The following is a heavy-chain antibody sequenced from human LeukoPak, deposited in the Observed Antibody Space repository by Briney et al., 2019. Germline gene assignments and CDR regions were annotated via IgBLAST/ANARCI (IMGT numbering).Heavy chain of an antibody. D-gene: IGHD4-17*01. CDR3: ARGSTTAQRKDAFDI. Sequence: GSLRLSCAASGFTFSSYWMHWVRQAPGKGLVWVSRINSDGSSTSYADSVKGRFTISRDNAKNTLYLQMNSLGAEDMALYYCARGSTTAQRKDAFDIRGQGTMVTVSS. CDR2: INSDGSST. V-gene: IGHV3-74*01. CDR1: GFTFSSYW. J-gene: IGHJ3*02.